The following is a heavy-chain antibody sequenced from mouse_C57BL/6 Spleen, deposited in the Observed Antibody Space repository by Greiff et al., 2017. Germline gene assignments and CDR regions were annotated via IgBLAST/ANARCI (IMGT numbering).Heavy chain of an antibody. D-gene: IGHD2-2*01. CDR1: GFTFSSYA. CDR2: ISAGGSYT. CDR3: ARDGYAAMDY. J-gene: IGHJ4*01. Sequence: EVQGVESGGGLVKPGGSLKLSCAASGFTFSSYAMSWVRQTPEKRLEWVATISAGGSYTYYPDNVKGRFTISRDNAKNNRYLQMSHLESEDTAMYYCARDGYAAMDYWGQGTSVTVSS. V-gene: IGHV5-4*01.